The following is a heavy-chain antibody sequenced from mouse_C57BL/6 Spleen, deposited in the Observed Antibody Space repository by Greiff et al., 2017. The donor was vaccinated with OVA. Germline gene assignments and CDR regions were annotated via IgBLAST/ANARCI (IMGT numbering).Heavy chain of an antibody. D-gene: IGHD1-1*01. CDR1: GYTFTDYN. CDR2: INPNNGGT. Sequence: EVKLVESGPELVKPGASVKMSCKASGYTFTDYNMHWVKQSHGKSLEWIGYINPNNGGTSYNQKFKGKATLTVNKSSSTAYMELRSLTSEDSAVYYCASGLYYGSSYWYFDVWGTGTTVTVSS. V-gene: IGHV1-22*01. CDR3: ASGLYYGSSYWYFDV. J-gene: IGHJ1*03.